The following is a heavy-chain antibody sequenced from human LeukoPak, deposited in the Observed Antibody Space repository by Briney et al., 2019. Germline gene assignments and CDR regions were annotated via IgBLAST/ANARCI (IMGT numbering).Heavy chain of an antibody. CDR3: ANDLGWIQLNLG. CDR1: VFTFCKYS. Sequence: GGALRLSCAGSVFTFCKYSMNWGRPAPRKGVEWVSGIRANGITTYYADSVKGRFTISRDNSRNMVYLQMNGLRVEDTAIYYCANDLGWIQLNLGRGQGTLVTVSS. V-gene: IGHV3-23*01. D-gene: IGHD5-24*01. J-gene: IGHJ4*02. CDR2: IRANGITT.